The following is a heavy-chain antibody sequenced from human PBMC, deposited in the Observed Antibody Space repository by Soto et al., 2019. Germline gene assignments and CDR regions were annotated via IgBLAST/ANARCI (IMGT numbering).Heavy chain of an antibody. CDR2: IYYSGST. CDR3: ARGNSGWFGN. Sequence: QVQLQESGPGLVKPSQTLSLTCTVSGGSISSGGYYWSWIRQHPGKGLEWIAYIYYSGSTYYNPSLQSRVTISIDTSKNQFSLKLSSVTAADTAVYYCARGNSGWFGNWGQGTLVTVSS. V-gene: IGHV4-31*03. J-gene: IGHJ4*02. CDR1: GGSISSGGYY. D-gene: IGHD6-19*01.